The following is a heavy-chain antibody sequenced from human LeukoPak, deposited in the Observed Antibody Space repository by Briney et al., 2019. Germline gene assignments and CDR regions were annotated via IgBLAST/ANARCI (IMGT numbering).Heavy chain of an antibody. CDR2: IYHSGST. J-gene: IGHJ4*02. V-gene: IGHV4-38-2*02. CDR3: ARAREPLVYTYYFEY. CDR1: GYSISSGYY. Sequence: PSETLSLTCTVSGYSISSGYYWGWIRQPPGKGLEWIGRIYHSGSTSYNPSLKSRVTISVDTSKNQFSLRVSSVTAADTAIYYCARAREPLVYTYYFEYWGQGSLVTVSS. D-gene: IGHD6-13*01.